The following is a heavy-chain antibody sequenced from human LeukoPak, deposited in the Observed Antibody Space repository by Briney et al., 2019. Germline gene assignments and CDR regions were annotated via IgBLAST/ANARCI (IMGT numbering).Heavy chain of an antibody. Sequence: GASLRLSCAASGFTFSNYAMSWVRQAPGKGLEWVSAITGGGSGIYYADSMKSRFTISRDNSKNTLYLQIDSLRAEDTAVYYCAKWGDYDVLTGYYVSDYWGQGTLVTISS. J-gene: IGHJ4*02. D-gene: IGHD3-9*01. CDR2: ITGGGSGI. CDR3: AKWGDYDVLTGYYVSDY. V-gene: IGHV3-23*01. CDR1: GFTFSNYA.